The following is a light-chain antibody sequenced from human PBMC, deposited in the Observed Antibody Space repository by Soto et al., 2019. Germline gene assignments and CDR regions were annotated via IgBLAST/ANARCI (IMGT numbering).Light chain of an antibody. CDR1: TGAVTSGHY. J-gene: IGLJ2*01. CDR3: LLSYSGAHVV. CDR2: DTS. Sequence: QAVVTQEPSLNVSPGGTVTLACGSSTGAVTSGHYPYWFQQKPGQAPRTLIYDTSNKHSWTPARFSGSLLEGKAALTLSGAQPEDEAEYYCLLSYSGAHVVFGGGTKLTVL. V-gene: IGLV7-46*01.